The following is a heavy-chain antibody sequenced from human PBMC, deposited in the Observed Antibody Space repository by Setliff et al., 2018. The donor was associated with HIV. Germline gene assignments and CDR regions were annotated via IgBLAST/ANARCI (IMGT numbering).Heavy chain of an antibody. D-gene: IGHD1-26*01. CDR1: GYSISSGYY. CDR3: ARLSLGSGDY. Sequence: SETLSLTCAVSGYSISSGYYWGWIRQPLGKGLEWIGSIYHSGSTYYNPSLKSRVTISVDTSKNQLSLKLSSVTAADTAVYYCARLSLGSGDYWGQGTLVTVSS. V-gene: IGHV4-38-2*01. J-gene: IGHJ4*02. CDR2: IYHSGST.